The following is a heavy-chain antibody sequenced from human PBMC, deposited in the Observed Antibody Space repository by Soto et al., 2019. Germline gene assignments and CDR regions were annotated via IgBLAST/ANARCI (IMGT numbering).Heavy chain of an antibody. CDR1: GGSIATSSYF. CDR2: IDYRGTI. CDR3: SRRAPEGFDP. Sequence: SEILSLTCTVSGGSIATSSYFWAWIRRPPGKGLEWIGGIDYRGTIYNNPSLKSRVTISVDTSKNHFSLKLDSVTAADTALYYCSRRAPEGFDPWGQGTLVTVSS. J-gene: IGHJ5*02. V-gene: IGHV4-39*02.